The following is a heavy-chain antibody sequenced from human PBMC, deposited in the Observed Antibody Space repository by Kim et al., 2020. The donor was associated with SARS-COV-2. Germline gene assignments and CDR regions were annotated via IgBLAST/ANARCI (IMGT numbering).Heavy chain of an antibody. Sequence: GGSLRLSCAASGFTFSSYAMHWVRQAPGKGLEYVSAISSNGGSTYYANSVKGRFTISRDYSKNTLYLQMGSLRAEDMAVYYCARGLGSDYYHYGMDVWGQGTTVTVSS. J-gene: IGHJ6*02. D-gene: IGHD3-10*01. CDR3: ARGLGSDYYHYGMDV. CDR2: ISSNGGST. CDR1: GFTFSSYA. V-gene: IGHV3-64*01.